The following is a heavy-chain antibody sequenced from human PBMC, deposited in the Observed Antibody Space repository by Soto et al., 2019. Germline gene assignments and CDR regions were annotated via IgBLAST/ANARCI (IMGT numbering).Heavy chain of an antibody. V-gene: IGHV4-38-2*01. Sequence: SETLSLTCAVSGYSISSGYYWGWIRQPPGKGLEWIGSIYHSGSTYYNPSLKSRVTISVDTFKNQFSLKLSSVTAADTAVYYCARATISGWYGRSHYYYGMDVWGQGTTVTVS. CDR3: ARATISGWYGRSHYYYGMDV. D-gene: IGHD6-19*01. CDR1: GYSISSGYY. J-gene: IGHJ6*02. CDR2: IYHSGST.